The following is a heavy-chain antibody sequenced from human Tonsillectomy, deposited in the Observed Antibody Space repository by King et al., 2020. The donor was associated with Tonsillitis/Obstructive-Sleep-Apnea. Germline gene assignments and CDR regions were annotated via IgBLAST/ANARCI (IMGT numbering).Heavy chain of an antibody. CDR3: GIVGHCSSTGCFDY. CDR1: GGSFSGNY. D-gene: IGHD2-2*01. Sequence: VQLQQWGAGLLKPSETLSLTCAVHGGSFSGNYWTWIRQPPGKGLEWIGEINHSGGTKYNPSLKGRATISVDTPKSQFSLMLNSVTGADTAVYYCGIVGHCSSTGCFDYWGQGTLVTVSS. V-gene: IGHV4-34*01. J-gene: IGHJ4*02. CDR2: INHSGGT.